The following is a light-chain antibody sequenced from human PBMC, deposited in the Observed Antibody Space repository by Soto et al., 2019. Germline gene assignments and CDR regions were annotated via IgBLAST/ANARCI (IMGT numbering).Light chain of an antibody. J-gene: IGKJ1*01. CDR1: QSITTY. V-gene: IGKV1-39*01. CDR3: HKSYGTPWT. Sequence: DIQRTQSPSSLSASVGDRVTITCRAGQSITTYLNWYQQKPGKAPKLLIYAASSLHSGVPSRFSGSVSGTDFTLTIRSLQPEDFATYYFHKSYGTPWTFGQGTTVEIK. CDR2: AAS.